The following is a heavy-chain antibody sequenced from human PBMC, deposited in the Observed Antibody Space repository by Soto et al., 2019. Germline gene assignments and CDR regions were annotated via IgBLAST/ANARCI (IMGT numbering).Heavy chain of an antibody. CDR2: IYYSGST. CDR1: GGSISSGDYY. D-gene: IGHD1-26*01. CDR3: ARGGSLYWYFDL. J-gene: IGHJ2*01. V-gene: IGHV4-30-4*02. Sequence: SETLSLTCTVSGGSISSGDYYWSWIRQPPGKGLEWIGYIYYSGSTYYNPSLKSRVTITRDTSASTAYMELSSLRSEDTAVYYCARGGSLYWYFDLWGRGTLVTVSS.